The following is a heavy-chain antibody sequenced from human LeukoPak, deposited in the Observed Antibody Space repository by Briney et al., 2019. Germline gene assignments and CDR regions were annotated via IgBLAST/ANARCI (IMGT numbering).Heavy chain of an antibody. D-gene: IGHD6-13*01. CDR3: ARDWDSSSWYRGSYYYYGMDV. V-gene: IGHV1-18*01. J-gene: IGHJ6*02. CDR1: GYTFTSYG. CDR2: ISAYNGNT. Sequence: ASVKVSCKASGYTFTSYGISWVRQAPAQGLEWMGWISAYNGNTNYAQKLQGRVTMITDTSTSTAYMELRSLRSDDTAVYYCARDWDSSSWYRGSYYYYGMDVWGQGTTVTVSS.